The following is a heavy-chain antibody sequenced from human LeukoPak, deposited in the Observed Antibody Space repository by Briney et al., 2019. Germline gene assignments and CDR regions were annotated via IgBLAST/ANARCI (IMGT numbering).Heavy chain of an antibody. V-gene: IGHV3-30-3*01. J-gene: IGHJ4*02. CDR3: ARDRIRNFDYMYYFDS. CDR2: VSYDGSSQ. Sequence: GGSQRLSCAASGFPFTSYGIHWVRQAPGKGLEWVAFVSYDGSSQYYADSVKGRFTISRDNSKNTLYLQMNSLRAEDTAVYYCARDRIRNFDYMYYFDSWGQGTLVTVSS. CDR1: GFPFTSYG. D-gene: IGHD3-9*01.